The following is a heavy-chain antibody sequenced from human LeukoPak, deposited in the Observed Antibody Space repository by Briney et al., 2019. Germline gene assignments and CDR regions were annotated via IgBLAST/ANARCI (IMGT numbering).Heavy chain of an antibody. CDR2: ISAYNGNT. CDR1: GYTFTSYG. CDR3: ARDPPEPQETYYDFWSGYYFPRERFDY. V-gene: IGHV1-18*01. D-gene: IGHD3-3*01. Sequence: ASVKVSCKASGYTFTSYGISWVRQAPGQGLEWMGWISAYNGNTNYAQKPQGRVTMTTDTSTSTAYMELRSLRSDDTAVYYCARDPPEPQETYYDFWSGYYFPRERFDYWGQGTLVTVSS. J-gene: IGHJ4*02.